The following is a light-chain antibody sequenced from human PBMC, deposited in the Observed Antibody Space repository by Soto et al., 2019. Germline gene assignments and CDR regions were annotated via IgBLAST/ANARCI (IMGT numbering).Light chain of an antibody. CDR1: QGISGY. CDR2: TAS. J-gene: IGKJ4*01. CDR3: QQLYIYPLT. V-gene: IGKV1-9*01. Sequence: DIQLTQSPSFLSASVGDRVTITCRASQGISGYLAWYQQKPGKAPKLLIYTASTLQSGVPSRFSGSGSGTEFTLTISSLQPADFATYYCQQLYIYPLTFGGGTKVEIK.